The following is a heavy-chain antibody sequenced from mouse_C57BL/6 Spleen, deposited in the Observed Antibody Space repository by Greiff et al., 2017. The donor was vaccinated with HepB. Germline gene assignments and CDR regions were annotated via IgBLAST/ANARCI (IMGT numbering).Heavy chain of an antibody. V-gene: IGHV1-82*01. CDR2: IYPGDGDT. J-gene: IGHJ3*01. CDR1: GYAFSSSW. CDR3: ARGHDGYDATLFAY. Sequence: QVQLQQSGPELVKPGASVKISCKASGYAFSSSWMNWVKQRPGKGLEWIGRIYPGDGDTNYNGKFKGKATLTADKSSSTAYMQLSSLTSEDSAVYFWARGHDGYDATLFAYWGQGTLVTVSA. D-gene: IGHD2-2*01.